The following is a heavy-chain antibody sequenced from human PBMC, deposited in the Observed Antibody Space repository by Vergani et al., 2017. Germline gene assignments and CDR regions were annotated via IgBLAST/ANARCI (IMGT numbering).Heavy chain of an antibody. Sequence: EVQLVESGGGLVQPGGSLRLSCAASGFTVSSNYMSWVRQAPGKGLEWVSVIYSGGSTYYADSVKGRFTISRDNSKKTLYLQMNSLRAEDTALYYCAKDRGSIAALSYYMDVWGKGTTVTVSS. D-gene: IGHD6-6*01. CDR3: AKDRGSIAALSYYMDV. J-gene: IGHJ6*03. V-gene: IGHV3-66*02. CDR1: GFTVSSNY. CDR2: IYSGGST.